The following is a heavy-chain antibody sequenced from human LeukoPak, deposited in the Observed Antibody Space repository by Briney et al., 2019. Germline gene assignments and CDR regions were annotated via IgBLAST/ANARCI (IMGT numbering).Heavy chain of an antibody. Sequence: GGSLRLSCAASGFTFSSYGMHWVRQAPGKGLEWVAFIRYDGSNKYYADSVKGRLTISRDNSKNTLYLQMNSLRAEDTAAYYCAKRMDIVVVPAADFDYWGQGTLVTVSS. D-gene: IGHD2-2*03. V-gene: IGHV3-30*02. CDR2: IRYDGSNK. J-gene: IGHJ4*02. CDR1: GFTFSSYG. CDR3: AKRMDIVVVPAADFDY.